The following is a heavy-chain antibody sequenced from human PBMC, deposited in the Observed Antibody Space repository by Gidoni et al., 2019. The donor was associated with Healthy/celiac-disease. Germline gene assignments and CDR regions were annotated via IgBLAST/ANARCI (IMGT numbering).Heavy chain of an antibody. CDR2: INHSGST. CDR1: GGSFSGYY. J-gene: IGHJ5*02. D-gene: IGHD4-17*01. V-gene: IGHV4-34*01. Sequence: QVQLQQWGAGLLKPSETLSLTCAVYGGSFSGYYWSWIRQPPGKGLEWIGEINHSGSTNYNPSLKSRVTISVDTSKNQFSLKLSSVTAADTAVYYCARVRGDGDYRRRFDPWGQGTLVTVSS. CDR3: ARVRGDGDYRRRFDP.